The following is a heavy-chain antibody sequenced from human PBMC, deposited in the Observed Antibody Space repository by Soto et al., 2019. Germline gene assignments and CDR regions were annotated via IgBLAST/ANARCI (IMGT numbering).Heavy chain of an antibody. V-gene: IGHV1-69*06. CDR1: GGTLTTFT. J-gene: IGHJ5*01. CDR2: IIPLFGST. D-gene: IGHD3-3*02. CDR3: VSGSALAADS. Sequence: QVHLVQSGAVIKKPGSSVKVSCQASGGTLTTFTVSWVRQAPGQALEWMGGIIPLFGSTNYAQRFQGRLTITADKSTATAYLDLRSLRSDDTAVYYCVSGSALAADSWGQGTLVTVS.